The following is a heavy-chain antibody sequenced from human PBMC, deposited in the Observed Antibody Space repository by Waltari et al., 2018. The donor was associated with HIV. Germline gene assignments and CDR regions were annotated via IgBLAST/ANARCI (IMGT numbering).Heavy chain of an antibody. J-gene: IGHJ6*02. CDR3: ARVGDRTYAMDV. D-gene: IGHD2-21*02. CDR1: GFSFSVYS. CDR2: ISSGSSNI. V-gene: IGHV3-48*04. Sequence: EVQLVESGGGLIQPGGSLRLSCAASGFSFSVYSMNWVRQAPGNGLGWLSYISSGSSNIYYADSVKGRFTISRDNAKTSLYLQMNSLRAEDTAVYYCARVGDRTYAMDVWAKGPRSPFP.